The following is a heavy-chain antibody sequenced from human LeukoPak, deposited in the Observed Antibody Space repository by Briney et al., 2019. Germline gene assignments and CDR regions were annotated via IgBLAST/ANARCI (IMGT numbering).Heavy chain of an antibody. CDR3: ARERKGIAAAGTGPFDY. J-gene: IGHJ4*02. Sequence: GGSLRLSCAASGFTFSSYWMSWVRQAPGKGLEWVSSISSSSSYIYYADSVKGRFTISRDNAKNSLYLQMNSLRAEDTAAYYCARERKGIAAAGTGPFDYWGQGTLVTVSS. D-gene: IGHD6-13*01. CDR1: GFTFSSYW. CDR2: ISSSSSYI. V-gene: IGHV3-21*01.